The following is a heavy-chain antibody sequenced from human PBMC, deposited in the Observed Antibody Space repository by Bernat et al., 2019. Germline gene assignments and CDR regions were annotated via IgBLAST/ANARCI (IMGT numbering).Heavy chain of an antibody. J-gene: IGHJ3*02. D-gene: IGHD3-16*02. V-gene: IGHV4-39*01. CDR2: IYYSEST. CDR3: ARREDDYVWGSYRSYAFDI. CDR1: GGSISSSSYY. Sequence: QLQLQESGPGLVKPSETLSLTCPVSGGSISSSSYYWGWFRQPPGKGLDWIGSIYYSESTYYNPSLKSRSTISVDTSKNQFALKLSSVTAADTAVYSCARREDDYVWGSYRSYAFDIWGQGTMVTVSS.